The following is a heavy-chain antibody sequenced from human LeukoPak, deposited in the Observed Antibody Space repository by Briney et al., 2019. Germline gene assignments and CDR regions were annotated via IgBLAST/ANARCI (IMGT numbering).Heavy chain of an antibody. CDR2: IRPSTGDT. Sequence: GASVKVSCKASGYTFTSHGITWVRQAPGQGPERMGWIRPSTGDTDYAQNLQGRVTMTTDTSTSTAYMELTRLTSDDTAVYYCARVRDYWFDYWGQGTLVTVSS. D-gene: IGHD2-8*02. CDR1: GYTFTSHG. CDR3: ARVRDYWFDY. J-gene: IGHJ4*02. V-gene: IGHV1-18*01.